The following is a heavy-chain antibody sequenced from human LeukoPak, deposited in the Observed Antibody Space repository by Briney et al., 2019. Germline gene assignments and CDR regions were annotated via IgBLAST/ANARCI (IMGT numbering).Heavy chain of an antibody. J-gene: IGHJ5*02. Sequence: SETLSLTCTVSGGSISSSSYYWGWIRQPPGKGLEWIGSIYYSGSTYYNPSLKSRVTISVDTSKNQFSLKLSSVTAADTAVYYCARHITSSGLRPNWFDPWGQGTLVTVSS. CDR3: ARHITSSGLRPNWFDP. V-gene: IGHV4-39*01. CDR1: GGSISSSSYY. CDR2: IYYSGST. D-gene: IGHD6-19*01.